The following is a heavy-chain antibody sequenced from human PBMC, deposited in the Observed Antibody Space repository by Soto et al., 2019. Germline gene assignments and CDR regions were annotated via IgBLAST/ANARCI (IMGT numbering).Heavy chain of an antibody. CDR2: IIPIFGTA. V-gene: IGHV1-69*13. CDR3: ARNIAARPPYYYYYGMDV. J-gene: IGHJ6*02. D-gene: IGHD6-6*01. Sequence: ASVKVSCKASGGTFSSYAISWVRQAPGQGLEWMGGIIPIFGTANYAQKFQGRVTITADESTSTAYMELSSLRSEDTAVYYCARNIAARPPYYYYYGMDVWGQGTTVTAP. CDR1: GGTFSSYA.